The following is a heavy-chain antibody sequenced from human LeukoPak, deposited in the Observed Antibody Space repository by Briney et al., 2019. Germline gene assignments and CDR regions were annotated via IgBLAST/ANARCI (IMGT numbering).Heavy chain of an antibody. CDR1: GYTFTSYG. CDR3: ARVWPAYCGGDCYGDVDY. Sequence: ASVKVSYKASGYTFTSYGISWVRQAPGQGLEWMGWISAYNGNTNYAQKLQGRVTMTTDTSTSTAYMELRSLRSDDTAVYYCARVWPAYCGGDCYGDVDYWGQGTLVTVSS. CDR2: ISAYNGNT. J-gene: IGHJ4*02. D-gene: IGHD2-21*02. V-gene: IGHV1-18*01.